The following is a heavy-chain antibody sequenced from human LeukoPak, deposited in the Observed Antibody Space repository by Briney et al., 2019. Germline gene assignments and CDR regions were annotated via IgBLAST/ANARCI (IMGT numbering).Heavy chain of an antibody. J-gene: IGHJ6*03. V-gene: IGHV4-4*07. D-gene: IGHD2-2*02. Sequence: SETLSLTCTVSGGSISSYYWSWIRQPAGKGLEWIGRIYATGSTNNNPSLKSRVTMSVDTSKNQFSLKLSSVTAADTAVYYCARETRGYCSSTSCYSYYYMDVWGKGTTVTVSS. CDR2: IYATGST. CDR1: GGSISSYY. CDR3: ARETRGYCSSTSCYSYYYMDV.